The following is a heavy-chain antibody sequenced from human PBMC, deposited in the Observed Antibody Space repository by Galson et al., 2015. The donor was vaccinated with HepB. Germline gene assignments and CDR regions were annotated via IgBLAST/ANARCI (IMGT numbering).Heavy chain of an antibody. D-gene: IGHD1-7*01. Sequence: SVKVSCKASGYTFTDYYMHWVRQAPGQGLEWMGWINPHSGGTNYAQKFQGRVTMTGDTSISTAYMELSNLVSDDTATYYCARANWNYANYWGQGTLVTVSS. CDR1: GYTFTDYY. CDR2: INPHSGGT. V-gene: IGHV1-2*02. CDR3: ARANWNYANY. J-gene: IGHJ4*02.